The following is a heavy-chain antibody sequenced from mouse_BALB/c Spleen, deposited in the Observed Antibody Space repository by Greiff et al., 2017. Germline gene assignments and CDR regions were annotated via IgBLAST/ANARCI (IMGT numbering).Heavy chain of an antibody. CDR1: GFTFSSFG. J-gene: IGHJ4*01. V-gene: IGHV5-17*02. CDR2: ISSGSSTI. Sequence: EVHLVESGGGLVQPGGSRKLSCAASGFTFSSFGMHWVRQAPEKGLEWVAYISSGSSTIYYADTVKGRFTISRDNPKNTLFLQMTSLRSEDTAMYYCAKSGYRYDDYAMDYWGQGTSVTVSS. CDR3: AKSGYRYDDYAMDY. D-gene: IGHD2-14*01.